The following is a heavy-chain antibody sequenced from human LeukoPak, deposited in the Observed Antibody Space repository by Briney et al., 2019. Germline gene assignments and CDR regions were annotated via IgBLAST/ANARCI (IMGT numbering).Heavy chain of an antibody. Sequence: PSETLSLTCTVSGGSISNYYWSWIRQPAGKGLEWIGRIYPSGSTNYNPSLKSRVTMSVDTSKNQFSLKLSSVTAADTAVYYCARDRVGIAAAGPYYYYGMDVWGQGTTVTVPS. CDR3: ARDRVGIAAAGPYYYYGMDV. J-gene: IGHJ6*02. D-gene: IGHD6-13*01. CDR2: IYPSGST. V-gene: IGHV4-4*07. CDR1: GGSISNYY.